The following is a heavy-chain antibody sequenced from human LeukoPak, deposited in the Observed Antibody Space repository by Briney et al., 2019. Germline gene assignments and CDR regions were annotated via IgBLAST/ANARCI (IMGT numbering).Heavy chain of an antibody. V-gene: IGHV3-74*01. Sequence: GWSLRLSCTASGFTFSSYWMHWVRQAPGKGLVWVSRINSDGGSTSYADSVKGRFTISRDNAKNTLYLQMNRLRAEDTAVYYCARRIQGMAPYYFDYWGEGTLVTVSS. CDR3: ARRIQGMAPYYFDY. CDR2: INSDGGST. CDR1: GFTFSSYW. J-gene: IGHJ4*02. D-gene: IGHD5-24*01.